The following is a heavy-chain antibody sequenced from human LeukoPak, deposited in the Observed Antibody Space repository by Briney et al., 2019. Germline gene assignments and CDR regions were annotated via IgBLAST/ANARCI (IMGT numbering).Heavy chain of an antibody. J-gene: IGHJ5*02. CDR1: GFTFSSYA. Sequence: GGSLRLSCAASGFTFSSYAMSWVRQAPGKGLEWVSAISGGGGNTYYADSVKGRFTISRDTSKNTLYLQMNSLRAEDTAIYYCAKDPNYYDSIGPSGPWGQGTLVTVSS. D-gene: IGHD3-22*01. CDR3: AKDPNYYDSIGPSGP. CDR2: ISGGGGNT. V-gene: IGHV3-23*01.